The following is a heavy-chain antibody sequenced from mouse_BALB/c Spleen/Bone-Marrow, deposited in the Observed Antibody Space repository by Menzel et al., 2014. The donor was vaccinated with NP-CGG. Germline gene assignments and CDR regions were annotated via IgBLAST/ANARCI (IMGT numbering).Heavy chain of an antibody. J-gene: IGHJ3*01. CDR3: TREGAY. CDR1: GYTFTSYY. V-gene: IGHV1S81*02. CDR2: INHSNGYT. Sequence: QVQLQQSGAELVKPGASVKLSCKASGYTFTSYYMYWVKQRPGQGLEWIGEINHSNGYTNFNEKFKSKATLAVDKSSSTAYMQLSSLTSEDSAVYYCTREGAYWGQGTQVTVSA.